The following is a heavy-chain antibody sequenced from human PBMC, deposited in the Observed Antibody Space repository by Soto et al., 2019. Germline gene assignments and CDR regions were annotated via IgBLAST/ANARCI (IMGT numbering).Heavy chain of an antibody. J-gene: IGHJ4*02. V-gene: IGHV1-3*01. CDR1: GYSFANYT. Sequence: ASVKVSCKASGYSFANYTIHWVRQAPGQGLEWMGWLNPDTASTKFSPKFQGRVIITRDRSANTAFMQLTSLTSEDTALYYCARGGGYYGSGAYYRGYFDHWGLGTLVTVSS. D-gene: IGHD3-10*01. CDR3: ARGGGYYGSGAYYRGYFDH. CDR2: LNPDTAST.